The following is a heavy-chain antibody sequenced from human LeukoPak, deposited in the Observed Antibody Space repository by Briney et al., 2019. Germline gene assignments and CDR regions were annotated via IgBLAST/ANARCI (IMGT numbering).Heavy chain of an antibody. D-gene: IGHD3-10*02. J-gene: IGHJ5*02. CDR3: ARDTMTTFGWFDP. V-gene: IGHV1-2*02. CDR2: INPNSGGT. Sequence: ASVKVSCKASGYTFTGYYMHWVRQAPGQGLEWMGWINPNSGGTNYAQKFQGRVTMTRDTSTSTVYMELSSLRSEDTAVYYCARDTMTTFGWFDPWGQGTLVTVSS. CDR1: GYTFTGYY.